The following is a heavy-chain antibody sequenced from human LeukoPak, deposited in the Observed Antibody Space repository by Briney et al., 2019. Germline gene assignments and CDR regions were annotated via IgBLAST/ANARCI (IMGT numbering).Heavy chain of an antibody. Sequence: SETLSLTCTVSGDSLNTYYWSWIRQPPGKGLEWIGYIYYSGSTNYNPSLKSRVTISVDTSKNQFSLRLSSVTAADTAVYYCARQRKSPDVLRFDYWGQGTLVTVSP. D-gene: IGHD1-14*01. V-gene: IGHV4-59*08. CDR3: ARQRKSPDVLRFDY. CDR1: GDSLNTYY. CDR2: IYYSGST. J-gene: IGHJ4*02.